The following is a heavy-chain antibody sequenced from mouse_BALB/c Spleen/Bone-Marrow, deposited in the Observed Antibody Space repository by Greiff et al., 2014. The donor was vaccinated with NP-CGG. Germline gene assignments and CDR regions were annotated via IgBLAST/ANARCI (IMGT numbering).Heavy chain of an antibody. V-gene: IGHV2-6-5*01. CDR2: IWGGGIT. Sequence: QVHVKQSGPGLVAPSQSLSITCTVSGFSLTDYGVSWIRQPPGKGLEWLGVIWGGGITYYNSPLKSRLSISKDNSKSQVFLKMCSLQTDDTAMYYCAKLNWDEGDYWGQGTTLTVSS. D-gene: IGHD4-1*01. CDR3: AKLNWDEGDY. J-gene: IGHJ2*01. CDR1: GFSLTDYG.